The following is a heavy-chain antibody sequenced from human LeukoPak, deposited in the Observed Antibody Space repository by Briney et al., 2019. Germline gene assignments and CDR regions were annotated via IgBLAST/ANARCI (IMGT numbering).Heavy chain of an antibody. CDR3: ARHTEAARPYYYYGMDV. V-gene: IGHV4-39*01. CDR1: GGSISSYY. J-gene: IGHJ6*02. D-gene: IGHD6-6*01. CDR2: IYYSGST. Sequence: KTSETLSLTCTVSGGSISSYYRGWIRQPPGKGLEWIGSIYYSGSTYYNPSLKSRVTISVDTSKNQFSLKLSSVTAADTAVYYCARHTEAARPYYYYGMDVWGQGTTVTVSS.